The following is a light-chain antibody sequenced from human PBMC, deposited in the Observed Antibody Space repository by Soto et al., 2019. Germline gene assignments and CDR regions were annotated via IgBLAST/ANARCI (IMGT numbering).Light chain of an antibody. CDR3: QQYGSSPIT. CDR1: HSVSSGY. Sequence: EILLTQSPATLSLSPGERATLACGASHSVSSGYLAWYQEKPGLAPRLLIYDASSRASGIPDRFSGSGSGTDFTLNISRVEPEAFAVYYCQQYGSSPITVGQGTRLEIK. J-gene: IGKJ5*01. CDR2: DAS. V-gene: IGKV3D-20*01.